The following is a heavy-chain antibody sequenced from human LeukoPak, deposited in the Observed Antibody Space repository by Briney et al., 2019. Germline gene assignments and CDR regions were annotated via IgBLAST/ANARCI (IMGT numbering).Heavy chain of an antibody. J-gene: IGHJ5*02. V-gene: IGHV1-2*02. CDR2: IDPNNGGS. CDR1: GYTFTAYY. Sequence: ASVKVSCKTSGYTFTAYYMHWVRQAPGQGLEWMGWIDPNNGGSNYTQKFQGRVIMTSDTSMTTVYMELSGLTSDDTAVYYCARDQEGWFAPWGQGTLVTVSS. CDR3: ARDQEGWFAP.